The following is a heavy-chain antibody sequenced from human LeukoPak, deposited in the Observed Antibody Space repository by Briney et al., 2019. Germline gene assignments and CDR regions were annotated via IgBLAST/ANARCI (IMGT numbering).Heavy chain of an antibody. D-gene: IGHD6-13*01. V-gene: IGHV3-30-3*01. CDR3: ASDWQQLVFDY. Sequence: GGSLRLSCAASGFTFSSYAMHWVRQAPGKGLEWVAVISYDGSNKYYADSVKGRFTISRDNSKNTLYLQMNSLRAEDTAVYYCASDWQQLVFDYWGQGTLVTVSS. CDR1: GFTFSSYA. J-gene: IGHJ4*02. CDR2: ISYDGSNK.